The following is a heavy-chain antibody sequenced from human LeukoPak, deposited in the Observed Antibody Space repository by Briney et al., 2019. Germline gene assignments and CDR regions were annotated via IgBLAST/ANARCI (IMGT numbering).Heavy chain of an antibody. CDR3: ARLSTPGMDV. CDR1: GYIFTSYW. Sequence: GESRKISCQGSGYIFTSYWISWVRQLPGKGLEWMGRIDPSDSYTNYSPSFQGHVTISADKSISTAYLQWSSLKASDTAMYYCARLSTPGMDVWGQGTTVTVSS. V-gene: IGHV5-10-1*01. D-gene: IGHD4-23*01. CDR2: IDPSDSYT. J-gene: IGHJ6*02.